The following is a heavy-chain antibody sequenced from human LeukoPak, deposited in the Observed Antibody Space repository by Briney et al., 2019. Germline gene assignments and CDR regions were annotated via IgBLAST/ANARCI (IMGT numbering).Heavy chain of an antibody. V-gene: IGHV4-4*02. J-gene: IGHJ4*02. CDR1: GGSISSNNW. CDR2: IYHTGST. CDR3: ARVPRLNYYDSSGTLDY. Sequence: PSGTLSLTCAVSGGSISSNNWWSWVRQPPGKGLEWIGEIYHTGSTDYNPPLKSRVTISVDKSKNQFSLKLSSVTAADTAVYYCARVPRLNYYDSSGTLDYWGQGTLVTISS. D-gene: IGHD3-22*01.